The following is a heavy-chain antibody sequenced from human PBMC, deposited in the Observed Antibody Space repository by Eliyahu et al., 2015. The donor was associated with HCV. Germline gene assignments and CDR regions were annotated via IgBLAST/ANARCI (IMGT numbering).Heavy chain of an antibody. CDR2: IGYDGRKK. J-gene: IGHJ5*02. V-gene: IGHV3-33*01. CDR1: GFTFSNYG. D-gene: IGHD4/OR15-4a*01. CDR3: ARDLIYDYGDEEYRRDP. Sequence: QVQLVESGGGVVQPGRSLRLSCAASGFTFSNYGMHWVRQAPGKGLEWVAVIGYDGRKKYSADSVKGRFTISRDNSKNRLYLQMNSLRVEDTAVYYCARDLIYDYGDEEYRRDPWGQGTLVTVSS.